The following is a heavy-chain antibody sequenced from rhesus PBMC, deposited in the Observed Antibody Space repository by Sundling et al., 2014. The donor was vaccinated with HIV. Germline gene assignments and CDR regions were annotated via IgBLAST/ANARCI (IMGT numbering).Heavy chain of an antibody. CDR2: INGNSGTT. J-gene: IGHJ5-1*01. CDR3: ARVPSI. Sequence: QVQLQESGPGLVKPSETLSLTCTVSVASISSYWWSWIRQPPGKGLEWIGDINGNSGTTNDNPSLKSRVTISRDTSKNQFSLRLTSVTAADTAVYYCARVPSIWGPGVLVTVSS. V-gene: IGHV4-80*01. CDR1: VASISSYW.